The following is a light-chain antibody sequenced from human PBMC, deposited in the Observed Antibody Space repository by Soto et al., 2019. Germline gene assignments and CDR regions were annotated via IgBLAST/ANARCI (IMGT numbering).Light chain of an antibody. CDR1: QSVSSSY. CDR3: QQYGSLWT. CDR2: GAS. V-gene: IGKV3-20*01. Sequence: EIVLTQSPGTLSLSPGERATLSCRASQSVSSSYLAWYQQKPGQAPRLLIYGASGRATGIPDRFSGSGSGTDFTLTISRLEPEDFAVYYCQQYGSLWTFGQGTKVDIK. J-gene: IGKJ1*01.